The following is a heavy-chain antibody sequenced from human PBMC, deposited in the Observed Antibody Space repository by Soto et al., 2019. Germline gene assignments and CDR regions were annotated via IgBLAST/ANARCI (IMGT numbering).Heavy chain of an antibody. CDR1: GFIFGNFG. CDR3: AKNQGVELVPLATVDWFDP. CDR2: ISGSGFKK. J-gene: IGHJ5*02. Sequence: PGGSLRLSCAASGFIFGNFGMSWVRQALGKGLEWISSISGSGFKKYYADSVKGRFTISRDNSKSTVYLELNNLSAEDTAVYHCAKNQGVELVPLATVDWFDPWGQGSVVTVSS. D-gene: IGHD1-26*01. V-gene: IGHV3-23*01.